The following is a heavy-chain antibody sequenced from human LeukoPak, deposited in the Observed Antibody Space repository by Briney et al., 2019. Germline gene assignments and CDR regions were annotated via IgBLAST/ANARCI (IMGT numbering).Heavy chain of an antibody. J-gene: IGHJ4*02. Sequence: SETLSLTCTVSGGSISSGGYYWSWIRQPPGKGLEWIGYIYHSGSTYYNPSLKSRVTISVDRSKNQFSLKLSSVTAADTAVYYCARYSSSWYGGRAFDYWGQGTLVTVSS. CDR3: ARYSSSWYGGRAFDY. CDR1: GGSISSGGYY. V-gene: IGHV4-30-2*01. CDR2: IYHSGST. D-gene: IGHD6-13*01.